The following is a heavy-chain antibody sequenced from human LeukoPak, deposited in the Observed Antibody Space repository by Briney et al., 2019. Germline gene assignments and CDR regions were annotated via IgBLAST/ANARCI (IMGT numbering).Heavy chain of an antibody. CDR1: GYTFTSYD. D-gene: IGHD6-6*01. CDR3: ARSYSSSSYYGMDV. Sequence: ASVKDSCKASGYTFTSYDINWVRQATGQGLEWMGWMNPNSGNTGYAQKFQGRVTMTRNTSISTAYMELSSLRSEDTAVYYCARSYSSSSYYGMDVWGQGTTVTVSS. V-gene: IGHV1-8*01. J-gene: IGHJ6*02. CDR2: MNPNSGNT.